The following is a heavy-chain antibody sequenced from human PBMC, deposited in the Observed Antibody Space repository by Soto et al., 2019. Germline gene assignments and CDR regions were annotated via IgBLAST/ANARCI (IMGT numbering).Heavy chain of an antibody. CDR1: GYTFSSYG. D-gene: IGHD6-6*01. V-gene: IGHV1-18*01. CDR3: ARVSRSSQADY. J-gene: IGHJ4*02. Sequence: QVQLVPSGAEVKKPGASVKVSCRASGYTFSSYGISWVRQATGQGLEWMGWISVYNDNTNYAQKLQGRVTMTTDTSTSTAYMDLRSLISDATAVYYCARVSRSSQADYWGQGTLVTVSS. CDR2: ISVYNDNT.